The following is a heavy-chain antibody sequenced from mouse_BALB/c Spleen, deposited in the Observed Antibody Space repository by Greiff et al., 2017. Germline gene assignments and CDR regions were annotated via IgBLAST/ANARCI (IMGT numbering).Heavy chain of an antibody. J-gene: IGHJ4*01. CDR3: AREGVAGGYAMDY. CDR2: ISYSGST. CDR1: GDSITSGY. V-gene: IGHV3-8*02. D-gene: IGHD1-1*02. Sequence: EVKLMESGPSLVKPSQTLSLTCSVTGDSITSGYWNWIRKFPGNKLEYMGYISYSGSTYYNPSLKSRISITRDTSKNQYYLQLNSVTTEDTATYYCAREGVAGGYAMDYWGQGTSVTVSS.